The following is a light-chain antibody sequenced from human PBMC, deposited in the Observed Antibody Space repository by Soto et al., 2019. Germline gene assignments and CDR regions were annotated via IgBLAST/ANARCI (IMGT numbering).Light chain of an antibody. CDR3: SSYTGGNPSYV. J-gene: IGLJ1*01. CDR2: EVT. Sequence: SVLTQPPSASGSPGQSVTNSCTGTSSDVGGYDYVSWYQQHPGKAPKLMIYEVTIRPSGVSDRFSGSKSGNTASLTVSGLQAEDEADYYCSSYTGGNPSYVFGTGTKVTVL. CDR1: SSDVGGYDY. V-gene: IGLV2-8*01.